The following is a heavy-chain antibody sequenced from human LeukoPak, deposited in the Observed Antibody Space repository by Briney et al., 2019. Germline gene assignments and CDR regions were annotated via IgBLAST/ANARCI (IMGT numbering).Heavy chain of an antibody. CDR3: ASELGTGGY. V-gene: IGHV3-21*01. CDR1: GFTFSIYS. D-gene: IGHD7-27*01. J-gene: IGHJ4*02. Sequence: GGSLRLSCAASGFTFSIYSMNWVRQAPGKGLEWVSSISTSSSYIYYADSVEGRFTISRDNAKNSLYLQMNSLRAEDTAVYYCASELGTGGYRGQGTLVTVSS. CDR2: ISTSSSYI.